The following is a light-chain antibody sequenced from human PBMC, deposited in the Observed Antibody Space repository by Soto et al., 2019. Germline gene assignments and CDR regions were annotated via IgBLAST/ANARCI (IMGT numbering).Light chain of an antibody. V-gene: IGKV3-11*01. CDR3: QQRSNWPST. J-gene: IGKJ4*01. CDR2: DAS. Sequence: EIVLTQSPVTLSLSPGERATLSCRASQSVSTYLAWYQQKPGRAPRLLIYDASSRATGIPARFSGSGSGTDLPLTISSLETEDFAVYYCQQRSNWPSTFGGGTKVEIK. CDR1: QSVSTY.